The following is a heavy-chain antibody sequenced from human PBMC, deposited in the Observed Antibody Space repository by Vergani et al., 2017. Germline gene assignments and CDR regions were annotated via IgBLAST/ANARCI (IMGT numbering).Heavy chain of an antibody. D-gene: IGHD3-10*01. J-gene: IGHJ4*02. CDR3: ARGLVRGVITPSY. CDR1: GYTFTSYD. V-gene: IGHV1-2*02. CDR2: INPNSGGT. Sequence: QVQLVQSGAEVKKPGASVKVSCKASGYTFTSYDINWVRQAPGQGLEWMGWINPNSGGTNYAQKFQGRVTMTRDTSISTAYMELSRLRSDDTAVYYCARGLVRGVITPSYWGQGTLVTVSS.